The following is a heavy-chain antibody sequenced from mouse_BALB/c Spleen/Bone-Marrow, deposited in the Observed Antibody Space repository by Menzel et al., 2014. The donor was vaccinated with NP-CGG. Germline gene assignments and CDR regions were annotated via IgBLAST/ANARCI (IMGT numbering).Heavy chain of an antibody. CDR3: ARNYDYDPAWFAY. CDR2: ISDGGSYT. CDR1: GFTFSDYY. Sequence: EVKVEESGGGLVQPGGSLKLSCAASGFTFSDYYMYWVRQTPEKRLEWVATISDGGSYTYYPDSVTGRFTISSDNAKKNLYLQMSSLKSEDTAVYYCARNYDYDPAWFAYWGQGTLVTVSA. D-gene: IGHD2-4*01. J-gene: IGHJ3*01. V-gene: IGHV5-4*02.